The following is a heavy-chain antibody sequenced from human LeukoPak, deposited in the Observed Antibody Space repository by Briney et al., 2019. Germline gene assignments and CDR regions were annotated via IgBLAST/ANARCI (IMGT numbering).Heavy chain of an antibody. Sequence: GGSLRLSCAASGFTFSGYAMSWVRQAPGKGLEWVSAISGSGGSAYYADSVKGRFTISRDNSKNTLYLQMNSLRAEDTAVYYCAKDPIVVDAFDIWGQGTMVTVSS. CDR1: GFTFSGYA. D-gene: IGHD2-15*01. J-gene: IGHJ3*02. CDR2: ISGSGGSA. CDR3: AKDPIVVDAFDI. V-gene: IGHV3-23*01.